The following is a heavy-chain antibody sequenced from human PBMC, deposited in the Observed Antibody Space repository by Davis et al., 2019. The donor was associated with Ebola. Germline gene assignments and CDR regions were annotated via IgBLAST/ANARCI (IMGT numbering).Heavy chain of an antibody. V-gene: IGHV3-23*01. CDR3: AEDAAYSSGWYPVPFQH. D-gene: IGHD6-19*01. CDR2: ISGSGGVT. CDR1: GFTFRSYG. J-gene: IGHJ1*01. Sequence: PGGSLRLSCEVSGFTFRSYGMSWVRQAPGKGLEWVAAISGSGGVTYYADSVKGRFTISRDNSKNTLYLQMNSLRAEDTAVYYCAEDAAYSSGWYPVPFQHWGQGTLVTVSS.